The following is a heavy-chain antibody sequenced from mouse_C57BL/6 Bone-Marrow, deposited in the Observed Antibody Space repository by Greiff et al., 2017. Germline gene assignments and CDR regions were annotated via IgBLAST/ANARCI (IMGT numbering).Heavy chain of an antibody. D-gene: IGHD2-4*01. CDR2: ISYDGSN. V-gene: IGHV3-6*01. CDR3: ASYDYDVFAY. J-gene: IGHJ3*01. CDR1: GYSITSGYY. Sequence: DVQLQESGPGLVKPSQSLSLTCSVTGYSITSGYYWNWIRQFPGNKLEWMGYISYDGSNNYNPSLKNRITITRDTSKNQFFLKLNSVTTEDTATYYCASYDYDVFAYWGQGTLVTVSA.